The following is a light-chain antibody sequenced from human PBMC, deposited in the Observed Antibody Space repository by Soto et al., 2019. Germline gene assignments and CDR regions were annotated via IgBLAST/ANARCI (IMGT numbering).Light chain of an antibody. J-gene: IGLJ2*01. CDR3: SSYAGSNTPHVV. CDR2: EVS. CDR1: SSDVGGYNY. V-gene: IGLV2-8*01. Sequence: QSALTQPPSASGSPGQSVTISCTGTSSDVGGYNYVSWYQQHPGKAPKLMIYEVSKRPSGVPDRFSGSKSGNTASLTVSGLQAEDEADYYCSSYAGSNTPHVVFGGGTKVTAL.